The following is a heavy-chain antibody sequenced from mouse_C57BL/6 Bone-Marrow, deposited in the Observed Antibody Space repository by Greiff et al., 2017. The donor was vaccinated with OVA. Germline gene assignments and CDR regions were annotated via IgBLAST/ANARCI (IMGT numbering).Heavy chain of an antibody. CDR3: ARGRTYDYPYYFDY. Sequence: VQLQESGAELARPGASVKLSCKASGYTFTSSGISWVKQRTGQGLEWIGEIYPRSGNTYYNEKFKGKATLTADKSSSTAYMELRSLTSEDSAVYVCARGRTYDYPYYFDYWGQGTTLTVSS. J-gene: IGHJ2*01. CDR1: GYTFTSSG. V-gene: IGHV1-81*01. CDR2: IYPRSGNT. D-gene: IGHD2-4*01.